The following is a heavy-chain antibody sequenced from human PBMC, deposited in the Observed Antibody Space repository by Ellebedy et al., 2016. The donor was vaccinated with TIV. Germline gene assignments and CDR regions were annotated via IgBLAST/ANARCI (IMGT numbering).Heavy chain of an antibody. CDR3: TKDSGFVAAAGTGF. V-gene: IGHV3-23*01. CDR1: GYTFSKYY. J-gene: IGHJ4*02. Sequence: AASVKVSCQASGYTFSKYYIHWVRQPPGKGLEWVSGISGFAQTTHYAESVEGRFAISRDNSKNTLYLQMNSLRVEDTAVHYCTKDSGFVAAAGTGFWGQGTLVTVSS. D-gene: IGHD6-13*01. CDR2: ISGFAQTT.